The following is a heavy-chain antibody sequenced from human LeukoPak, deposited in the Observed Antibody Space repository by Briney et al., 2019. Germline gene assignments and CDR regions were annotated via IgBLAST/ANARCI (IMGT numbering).Heavy chain of an antibody. V-gene: IGHV1-8*01. CDR1: GYTFSSYD. CDR3: ARGDFGDYFLDY. J-gene: IGHJ4*02. CDR2: MNPNSGNT. Sequence: GASVKVSCKASGYTFSSYDINWVRQATGQGLEWMGWMNPNSGNTDYAQRFQGRVTMTRNTSISTAYMELSSLRSEDTAVYYCARGDFGDYFLDYWGQGTPVTVSS. D-gene: IGHD4-17*01.